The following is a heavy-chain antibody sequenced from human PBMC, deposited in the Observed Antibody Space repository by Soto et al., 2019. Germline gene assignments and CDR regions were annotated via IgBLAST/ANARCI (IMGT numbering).Heavy chain of an antibody. CDR1: GFTFSNAW. V-gene: IGHV3-15*01. CDR2: IKSKTYGGTT. Sequence: GGSLRLSCAASGFTFSNAWMSWVRQAPGKGLEWVGRIKSKTYGGTTDYAAPVKDRFTISRDDSKSMLYLQMNSLKTEDTAVYYCTREPNNDILTGPGLDYWRQGPLVTVSS. J-gene: IGHJ4*02. D-gene: IGHD3-9*01. CDR3: TREPNNDILTGPGLDY.